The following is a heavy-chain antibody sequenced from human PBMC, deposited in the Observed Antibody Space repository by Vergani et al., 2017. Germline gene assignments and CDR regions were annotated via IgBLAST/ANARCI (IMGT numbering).Heavy chain of an antibody. Sequence: QVQLQESGPGLVKPSETLSLTCTVSGGSISSYHWSWIRQPPGKGLEWIGYIYYSGSTNYNPSLNSRVTISVDTSKNQFSLKLSSVTAADTAVYYCARVGFGEYFFDYWGQGTLVTVSS. J-gene: IGHJ4*02. CDR2: IYYSGST. CDR3: ARVGFGEYFFDY. D-gene: IGHD3-10*01. V-gene: IGHV4-59*01. CDR1: GGSISSYH.